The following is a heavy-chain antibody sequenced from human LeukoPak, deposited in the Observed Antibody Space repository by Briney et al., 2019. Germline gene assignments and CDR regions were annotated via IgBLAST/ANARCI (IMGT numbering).Heavy chain of an antibody. CDR1: GFTFSSYG. Sequence: GGSLRLSCAASGFTFSSYGMRWVRQAPGKGLEWVAVISYDGSNKYYADSVKGRFTISRDNSKNTLYLQMNSLRAEDTAVYYCAKGGGSGWYNFGYYFDYWGQGTLVTVSS. V-gene: IGHV3-30*18. D-gene: IGHD6-19*01. CDR2: ISYDGSNK. J-gene: IGHJ4*02. CDR3: AKGGGSGWYNFGYYFDY.